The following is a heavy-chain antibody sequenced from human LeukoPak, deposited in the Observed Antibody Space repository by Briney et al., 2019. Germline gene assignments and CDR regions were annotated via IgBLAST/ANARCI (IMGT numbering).Heavy chain of an antibody. Sequence: GGSLRLSCAASGFTFSAYGMHWVRQAPGKGLEWVAVISYAGTNKYYADSVKGRFTISRDKSKNTLYLQMNSLRAEDTAVYYCAKGGDDFWSGSNYWGQGTLVTVSS. J-gene: IGHJ4*02. CDR2: ISYAGTNK. CDR1: GFTFSAYG. V-gene: IGHV3-30*18. D-gene: IGHD3-3*01. CDR3: AKGGDDFWSGSNY.